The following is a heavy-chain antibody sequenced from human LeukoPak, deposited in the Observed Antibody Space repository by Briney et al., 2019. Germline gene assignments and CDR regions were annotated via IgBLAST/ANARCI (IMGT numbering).Heavy chain of an antibody. V-gene: IGHV1-8*01. CDR3: ARDGHRYDFDY. J-gene: IGHJ4*02. D-gene: IGHD1-14*01. Sequence: ASVKVSCKVSGYTFTSYDINWVRQATGQGLEWMGWMNPNSGNTGYAQKFQGRVTMTRNTSISTAYMELSRLRSDDTAVYYCARDGHRYDFDYWGQGTLVTVSS. CDR1: GYTFTSYD. CDR2: MNPNSGNT.